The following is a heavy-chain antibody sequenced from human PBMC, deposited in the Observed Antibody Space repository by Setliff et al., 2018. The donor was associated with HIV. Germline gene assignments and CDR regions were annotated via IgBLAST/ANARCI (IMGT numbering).Heavy chain of an antibody. V-gene: IGHV3-66*02. CDR3: ARLYDRYDDSGYYHPVQALSY. D-gene: IGHD3-3*01. CDR2: IYSGGDT. Sequence: GGSLRLSCAASGFTVSSNYMSWVRQAPGKGLEWVSLIYSGGDTYYADSVKGRFTISRDNSKNMLYLQMNNLRADDTAVYYCARLYDRYDDSGYYHPVQALSYWGQGAQVTVSS. CDR1: GFTVSSNY. J-gene: IGHJ4*02.